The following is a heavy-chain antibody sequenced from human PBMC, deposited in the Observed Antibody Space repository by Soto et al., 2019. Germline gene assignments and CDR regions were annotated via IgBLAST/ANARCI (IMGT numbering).Heavy chain of an antibody. CDR1: GFTFSNAW. D-gene: IGHD1-7*01. V-gene: IGHV3-15*01. Sequence: GGSLRLSCAASGFTFSNAWMSWVRQAPGKGLEWVGRIKSKTDGGTTDYAAPVKGRFTISRDDSKNTLYLQMNSLKTEDTAVYYCTTDPWGGNWNYVFASKNNWFDPWGQGTLVTVSS. CDR3: TTDPWGGNWNYVFASKNNWFDP. CDR2: IKSKTDGGTT. J-gene: IGHJ5*02.